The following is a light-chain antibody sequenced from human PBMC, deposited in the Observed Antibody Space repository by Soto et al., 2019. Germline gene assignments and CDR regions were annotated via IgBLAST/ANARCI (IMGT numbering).Light chain of an antibody. CDR3: QQYTSPPWT. V-gene: IGKV3D-20*01. J-gene: IGKJ1*01. CDR2: GAL. CDR1: QSVSSSY. Sequence: EIVLTQSPATLSLSPGDRATLSCGASQSVSSSYLAWFQQKPGLAPRLLIYGALSRATGIPDRFSGSGSGTDFTLTISRLEPEDFAMYYCQQYTSPPWTFGQGTKVEIK.